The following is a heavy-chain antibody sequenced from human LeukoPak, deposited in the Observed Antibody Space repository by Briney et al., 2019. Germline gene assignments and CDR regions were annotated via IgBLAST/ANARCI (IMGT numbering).Heavy chain of an antibody. CDR1: GGSISSYY. CDR2: IYYSGST. J-gene: IGHJ3*02. CDR3: ATLGLRFRAFDI. D-gene: IGHD5-12*01. V-gene: IGHV4-59*08. Sequence: SETLSLTCTVSGGSISSYYWSWIRQPPGKGLEWIGYIYYSGSTNYNPSLKSRGTISVDTSKNQFSLKLSSVTAADTAVYYCATLGLRFRAFDIWGQGTMVTVSS.